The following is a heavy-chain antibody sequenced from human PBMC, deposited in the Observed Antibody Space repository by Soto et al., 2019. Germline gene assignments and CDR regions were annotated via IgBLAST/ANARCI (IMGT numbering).Heavy chain of an antibody. Sequence: GASVRVSCKASGYTFTSYYMHWVRQAPGQGLEWMGIINPSGGATSYAQKFQGRVTMTRDTSTSTVYLELSSLRSEDRAVYYCAREGYYDACGYRAFDIWGQGTMVTVPS. CDR2: INPSGGAT. CDR1: GYTFTSYY. V-gene: IGHV1-46*01. D-gene: IGHD3-22*01. J-gene: IGHJ3*02. CDR3: AREGYYDACGYRAFDI.